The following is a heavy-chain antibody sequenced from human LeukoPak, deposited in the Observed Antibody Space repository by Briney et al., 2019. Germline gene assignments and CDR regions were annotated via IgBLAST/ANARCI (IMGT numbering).Heavy chain of an antibody. CDR1: GGSMSSGSYF. V-gene: IGHV4-61*02. J-gene: IGHJ4*02. D-gene: IGHD6-19*01. Sequence: SDTLSLTCSVSGGSMSSGSYFCRSIRQHGGEGLEWIGRIYTTWITNYNPSLKTLVNISANTPKNQFSLKLSSVTAADTAVYYCARKQWVEYYFDTWSQGTLVTVSS. CDR3: ARKQWVEYYFDT. CDR2: IYTTWIT.